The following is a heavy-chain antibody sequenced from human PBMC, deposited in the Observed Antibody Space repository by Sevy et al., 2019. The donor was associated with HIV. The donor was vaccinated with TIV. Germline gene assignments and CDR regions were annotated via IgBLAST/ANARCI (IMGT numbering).Heavy chain of an antibody. CDR3: AREDIVLGEDNYYGMDV. Sequence: GGSLRLSCAASGFSVSSNYMSWVRQAPGKGPEWVSVIHSGGRISYADSVQGRFTISRDNSKNTLYLQMNSLRAEDTAVYYCAREDIVLGEDNYYGMDVWGQGTTVIVSS. V-gene: IGHV3-53*01. CDR1: GFSVSSNY. CDR2: IHSGGRI. D-gene: IGHD2-15*01. J-gene: IGHJ6*02.